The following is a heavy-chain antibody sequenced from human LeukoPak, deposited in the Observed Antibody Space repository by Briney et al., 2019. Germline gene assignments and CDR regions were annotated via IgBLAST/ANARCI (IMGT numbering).Heavy chain of an antibody. D-gene: IGHD3-10*01. CDR1: GGSISSGGYS. CDR2: IYRSGST. Sequence: PSETLSLTCAVSGGSISSGGYSWSWIRQPPGKGLEWIGYIYRSGSTYYNPSLKSRVTISVDRSKNQFSLKLSSVTAADTAVYYCARNYGSGSYSVFDYWGQGTLVTVSS. J-gene: IGHJ4*02. V-gene: IGHV4-30-2*01. CDR3: ARNYGSGSYSVFDY.